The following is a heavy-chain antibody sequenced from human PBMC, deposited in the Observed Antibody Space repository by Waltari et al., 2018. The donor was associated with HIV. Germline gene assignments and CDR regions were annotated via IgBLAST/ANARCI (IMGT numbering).Heavy chain of an antibody. Sequence: QVQLQQWGAGLLKPSETLSLTCAVYGGSFSGYYWSWIRQPPGKGLEWIGEINHSGSTNYNPSLKSRVTISVDTSKNQFSLKLSSVTAADTAVYYCVSSGSGSYHFYYFDYWGQGTLVTVSS. CDR2: INHSGST. J-gene: IGHJ4*02. D-gene: IGHD3-10*01. V-gene: IGHV4-34*01. CDR3: VSSGSGSYHFYYFDY. CDR1: GGSFSGYY.